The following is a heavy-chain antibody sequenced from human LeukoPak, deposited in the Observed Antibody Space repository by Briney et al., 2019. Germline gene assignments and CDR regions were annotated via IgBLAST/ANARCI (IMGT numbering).Heavy chain of an antibody. CDR1: GGTFSSYA. CDR2: IIPILGIA. CDR3: ARANSSSWRSWFDP. D-gene: IGHD6-13*01. J-gene: IGHJ5*02. V-gene: IGHV1-69*04. Sequence: ASVKVSCKASGGTFSSYAISWARQAPGQGLEWMGRIIPILGIANYAQKFQGRVTITADKSTSTAYMELSSLRSEDTAVYYCARANSSSWRSWFDPWGQGPWSPSPQ.